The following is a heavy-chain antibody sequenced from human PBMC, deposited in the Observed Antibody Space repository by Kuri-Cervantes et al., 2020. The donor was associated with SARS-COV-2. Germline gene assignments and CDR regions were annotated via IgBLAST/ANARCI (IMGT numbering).Heavy chain of an antibody. J-gene: IGHJ6*03. D-gene: IGHD3-16*01. CDR2: IWYDGKNE. CDR1: GFSLTNYA. CDR3: AMGAANSYMDV. Sequence: GGSLRLSCGASGFSLTNYAIHWVRQAPGKGLEWVSVIWYDGKNEYYAGSVKGRFNISRDTSKSTVSLHMNSLRAEDTAMYYCAMGAANSYMDVWGRGTTVTVSS. V-gene: IGHV3-33*08.